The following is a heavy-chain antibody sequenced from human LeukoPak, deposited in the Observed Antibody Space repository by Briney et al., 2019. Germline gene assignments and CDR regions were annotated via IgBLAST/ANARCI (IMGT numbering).Heavy chain of an antibody. D-gene: IGHD2-8*01. CDR2: IYPGDSDT. Sequence: GESLKISCKGSGYSFTSYWIGWVRQMPGKGLEWMGIIYPGDSDTRYSPSFQGQVTISADKSISTAYLQWSSLKASDTAMYYCAGPSAHCTNGLCYLPRDTFGMDVWGQGTTVTVSS. CDR1: GYSFTSYW. V-gene: IGHV5-51*01. CDR3: AGPSAHCTNGLCYLPRDTFGMDV. J-gene: IGHJ6*02.